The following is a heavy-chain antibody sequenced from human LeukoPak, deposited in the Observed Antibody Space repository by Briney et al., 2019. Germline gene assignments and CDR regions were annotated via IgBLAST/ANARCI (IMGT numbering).Heavy chain of an antibody. Sequence: ASAKVSCKASGGTLSSYAISWVRQAPGQGLEWMGRIIPILGIANYAQKFQGRVTITADKSTSTAYMELSSLRSEDTAVYYCARGGPGRSYYYDSSGCWGQGTLVTVSS. J-gene: IGHJ4*02. V-gene: IGHV1-69*04. CDR1: GGTLSSYA. D-gene: IGHD3-22*01. CDR2: IIPILGIA. CDR3: ARGGPGRSYYYDSSGC.